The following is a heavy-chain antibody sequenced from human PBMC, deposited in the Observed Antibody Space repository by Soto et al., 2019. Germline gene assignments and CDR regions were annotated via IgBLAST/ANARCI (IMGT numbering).Heavy chain of an antibody. D-gene: IGHD2-15*01. CDR3: AKDPLGPRYCSGGSCYFAYYYGMDV. CDR1: GFTFSSYA. J-gene: IGHJ6*02. CDR2: ISGSGGST. V-gene: IGHV3-23*01. Sequence: GGSLRLSCAASGFTFSSYAMSWVRQAPGKGQEWVSAISGSGGSTYYADSVKGRFTISRDNSKNTLYLQVNSLRAEDTAVYYCAKDPLGPRYCSGGSCYFAYYYGMDVWGQGTTVTVSS.